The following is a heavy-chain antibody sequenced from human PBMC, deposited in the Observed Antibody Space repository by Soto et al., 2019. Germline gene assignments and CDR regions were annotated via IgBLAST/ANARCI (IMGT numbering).Heavy chain of an antibody. CDR2: IVVGSGNT. V-gene: IGHV1-58*01. CDR3: AAALLPETTKARPFDY. CDR1: GFTFTSSA. J-gene: IGHJ4*02. D-gene: IGHD1-7*01. Sequence: QMQLVQSGPEVKKPGTSVKVSCKASGFTFTSSAVQWVRQARGQRLEWIGWIVVGSGNTNYAQKFQERVTITRDMSTSTAYMELSSLRSEDTAVYYWAAALLPETTKARPFDYWGQGPLVTVSS.